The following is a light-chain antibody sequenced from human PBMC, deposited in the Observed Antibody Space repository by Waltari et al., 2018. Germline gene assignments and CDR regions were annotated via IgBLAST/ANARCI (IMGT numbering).Light chain of an antibody. CDR2: WAS. V-gene: IGKV4-1*01. J-gene: IGKJ2*01. Sequence: DIVLTQSPDPLAVSLGERATINGKSSQSVLYSSNNKNYLAWYQQKPGQPPKLLIYWASTRESGVPDRFSGSGSGTDFTITISSLQAEDVAVYYCQQYYSTPQTFGQGTKLEIK. CDR3: QQYYSTPQT. CDR1: QSVLYSSNNKNY.